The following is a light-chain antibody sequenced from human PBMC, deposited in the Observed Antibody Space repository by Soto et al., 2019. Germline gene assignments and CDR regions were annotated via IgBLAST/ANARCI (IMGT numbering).Light chain of an antibody. CDR3: QQRSNWHPIT. CDR2: DAS. V-gene: IGKV3-11*01. Sequence: EILLTQSPGTLSLSPGERATLSCGGSQSVSSYLAWYQQKPGQAPRLLIYDASNRATGIPARFSGSGSGTDFTLTISSLETEDFAVYYCQQRSNWHPITFGHGTRLEIK. CDR1: QSVSSY. J-gene: IGKJ5*01.